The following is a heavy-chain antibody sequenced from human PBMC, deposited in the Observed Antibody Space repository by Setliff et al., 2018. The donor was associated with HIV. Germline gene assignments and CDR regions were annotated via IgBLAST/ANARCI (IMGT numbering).Heavy chain of an antibody. D-gene: IGHD1-26*01. Sequence: ASVKVSCKASGYTFSSYGVNWVRQAPGQGLEWMGWISADNGNTKYAQKFQGRVTITTDTSTRTVYMELRSLRSDDTAVYYCARDRWELLRRPEYFQHWGQGALGTSPQ. CDR1: GYTFSSYG. V-gene: IGHV1-18*01. CDR2: ISADNGNT. CDR3: ARDRWELLRRPEYFQH. J-gene: IGHJ1*01.